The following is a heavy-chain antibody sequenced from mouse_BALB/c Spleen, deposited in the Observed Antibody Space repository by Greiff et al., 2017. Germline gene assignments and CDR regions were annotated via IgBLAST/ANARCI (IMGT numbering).Heavy chain of an antibody. CDR1: GFNIKDTY. D-gene: IGHD1-1*01. J-gene: IGHJ4*01. Sequence: VQLQQSGAELVKPGASVKLSCTASGFNIKDTYMHWVKQRPEQGLEWIGRIDPANGNTKYDPKFQGKATITADTSSNTAYLQLSSLTSEDTAVYYCAREGVYYYPHYAMDYWGQGTSVTVSS. CDR2: IDPANGNT. CDR3: AREGVYYYPHYAMDY. V-gene: IGHV14-3*02.